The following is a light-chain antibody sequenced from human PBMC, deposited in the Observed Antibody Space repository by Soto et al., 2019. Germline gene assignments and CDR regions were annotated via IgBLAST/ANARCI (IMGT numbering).Light chain of an antibody. CDR1: SSNIGINF. Sequence: QSVLTQPPSASGTPGQRVTISCSGSSSNIGINFLYWYQQFPGTAPKLLIHMNDQRPSGVPDRFSGSKSGTSASLAISGLRSEDEADYFCCSYTASDLWVFGGGTKVTVL. J-gene: IGLJ3*02. V-gene: IGLV1-47*01. CDR2: MND. CDR3: CSYTASDLWV.